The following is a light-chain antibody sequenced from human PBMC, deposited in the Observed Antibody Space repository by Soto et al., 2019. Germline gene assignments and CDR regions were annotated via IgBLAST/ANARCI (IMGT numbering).Light chain of an antibody. CDR3: QQYGSSRI. CDR2: GAS. V-gene: IGKV3-20*01. Sequence: EIVLTQSPGTLSLSPGERATLSCRASQTVSGSYLAWYQQKPGQAPRLLIYGASSRATGIPDRFSGSGSRTDFTLTISRLEPEDFAVYYCQQYGSSRIFGGGTKVEIK. J-gene: IGKJ4*01. CDR1: QTVSGSY.